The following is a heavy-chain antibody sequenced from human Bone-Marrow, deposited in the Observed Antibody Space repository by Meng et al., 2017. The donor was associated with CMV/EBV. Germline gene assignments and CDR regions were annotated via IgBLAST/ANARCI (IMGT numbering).Heavy chain of an antibody. Sequence: GGSLRLSCAASGFTFSSYGMHWVRQAPGKGLEWVAFIRYDGSNKYYADSVKGRFTISRDNSKNTLYLQMNNLRAEDTAVYYCATLDDIVVVPAAKRLLSPQRFFDYWGQGTLVTVSS. CDR2: IRYDGSNK. CDR3: ATLDDIVVVPAAKRLLSPQRFFDY. D-gene: IGHD2-2*01. CDR1: GFTFSSYG. V-gene: IGHV3-30*02. J-gene: IGHJ4*02.